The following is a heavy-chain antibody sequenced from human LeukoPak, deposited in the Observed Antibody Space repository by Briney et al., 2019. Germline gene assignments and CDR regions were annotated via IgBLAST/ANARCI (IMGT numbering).Heavy chain of an antibody. CDR1: GYTFTSYD. V-gene: IGHV1-8*01. D-gene: IGHD2-2*01. Sequence: AAVKVSRKASGYTFTSYDIKWVRQATGQGFERMGWMNPNSGNTGYAQKFQGRVTMTRNTSISTAYMELSSLRSEDTAVYYCARAPHQPGDAFDIWGQGTMVTVSS. CDR3: ARAPHQPGDAFDI. J-gene: IGHJ3*02. CDR2: MNPNSGNT.